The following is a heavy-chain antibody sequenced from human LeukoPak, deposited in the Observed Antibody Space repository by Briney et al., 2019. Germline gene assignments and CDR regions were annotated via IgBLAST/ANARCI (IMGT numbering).Heavy chain of an antibody. J-gene: IGHJ4*02. CDR3: AKDRASEWLRQFDY. Sequence: GGSLRLSCAASGFTFSSYSMNWVRQAPGKGLEWVSYITTRSSTIYYADSVKGRFTISRDNAKNSLFLQMNSLRAEDTAVYYCAKDRASEWLRQFDYWGQGTLVTVSS. CDR1: GFTFSSYS. D-gene: IGHD5-12*01. V-gene: IGHV3-48*04. CDR2: ITTRSSTI.